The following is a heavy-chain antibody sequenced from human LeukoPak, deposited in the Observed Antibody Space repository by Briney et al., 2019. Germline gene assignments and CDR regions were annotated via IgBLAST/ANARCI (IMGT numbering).Heavy chain of an antibody. CDR1: GFTVSSNY. V-gene: IGHV3-53*01. D-gene: IGHD3-22*01. CDR2: IYSGGST. CDR3: ARDRGSGYYDY. Sequence: GGSLRLSCAASGFTVSSNYMGWVRQAPGKGLEWVSVIYSGGSTYYADSVKGRFTISRDNSKNTLYLQMNSLRAEDTAVYYCARDRGSGYYDYWGQGTLVTVSS. J-gene: IGHJ4*02.